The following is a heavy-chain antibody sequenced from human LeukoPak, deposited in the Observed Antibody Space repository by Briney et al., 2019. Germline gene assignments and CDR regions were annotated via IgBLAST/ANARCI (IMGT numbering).Heavy chain of an antibody. D-gene: IGHD2-21*02. CDR3: ARGPTRMKTIVVVTAGVNWFDP. CDR1: GGSFSGYY. V-gene: IGHV4-34*01. CDR2: INHSGGT. J-gene: IGHJ5*02. Sequence: TSETLSLTCAVYGGSFSGYYWSWIRQPPGKGLEWIGEINHSGGTNYNPSLKSRVTISVDTSKNQFSLKLSSVTAADTAVYYCARGPTRMKTIVVVTAGVNWFDPWGQGTLVTVSS.